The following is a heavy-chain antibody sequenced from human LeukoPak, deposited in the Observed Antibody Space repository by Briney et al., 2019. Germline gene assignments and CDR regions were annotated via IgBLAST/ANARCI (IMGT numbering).Heavy chain of an antibody. J-gene: IGHJ5*02. CDR2: IYYSGST. CDR1: GGSFSSYY. D-gene: IGHD3-22*01. Sequence: SETLSLTCAVYGGSFSSYYWSWIRQPPGKGLEWIGYIYYSGSTNYNPSLKSRVTISVDTSKNQFSLKLSSVTAADTAVYYCARDHYYDSSGYFGVWFDPWGQGTLVTVSS. V-gene: IGHV4-59*01. CDR3: ARDHYYDSSGYFGVWFDP.